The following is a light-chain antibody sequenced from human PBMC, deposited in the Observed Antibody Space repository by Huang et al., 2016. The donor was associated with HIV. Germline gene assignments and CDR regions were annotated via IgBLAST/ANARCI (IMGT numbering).Light chain of an antibody. CDR3: QQYGTSPPYT. Sequence: EIVLTQSPGTLSLSPGESATLSCRASQSVRSSYFDWYQQKVGQAPRLLIYGASSRATGIPDRFSGGVSGTDFTLTISSLEPEDFAVYYCQQYGTSPPYTFGQGTKLEIK. CDR1: QSVRSSY. CDR2: GAS. J-gene: IGKJ2*01. V-gene: IGKV3-20*01.